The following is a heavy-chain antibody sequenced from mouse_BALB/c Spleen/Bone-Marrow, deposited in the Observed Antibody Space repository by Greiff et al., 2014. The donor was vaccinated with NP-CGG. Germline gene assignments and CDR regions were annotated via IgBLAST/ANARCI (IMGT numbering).Heavy chain of an antibody. V-gene: IGHV1-63*02. CDR1: GYTFTYYW. J-gene: IGHJ3*01. CDR3: AREGSY. CDR2: IYCGGGYT. Sequence: QVQLQQPGAELVRPGTSAKMSCKAAGYTFTYYWIGWIKQRPGHGLEWIGDIYCGGGYTNYNEKFKGKATLTADTSSNTTYMHLSSLTSEDSAIYYCAREGSYWGQGTLVTVSA.